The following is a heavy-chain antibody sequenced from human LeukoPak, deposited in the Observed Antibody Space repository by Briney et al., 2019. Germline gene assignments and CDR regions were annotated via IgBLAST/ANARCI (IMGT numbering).Heavy chain of an antibody. V-gene: IGHV4-30-2*01. J-gene: IGHJ4*02. CDR1: GGSISSGDFP. Sequence: PSQTQSLTCAVSGGSISSGDFPWSWIRQPPGKGLEWIGYIFHTGHTSYNPSLKSRVTISVDMSKNQLSLRLTSVTAADTAVYYCARGFYGAGSHFDYWGQGTLVTVSS. CDR2: IFHTGHT. D-gene: IGHD3-10*01. CDR3: ARGFYGAGSHFDY.